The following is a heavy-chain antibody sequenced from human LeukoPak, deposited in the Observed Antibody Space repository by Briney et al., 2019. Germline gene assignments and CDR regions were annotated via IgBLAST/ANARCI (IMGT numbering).Heavy chain of an antibody. J-gene: IGHJ4*02. CDR2: INAGNGNT. CDR3: ARDRGFYDSSGYSDY. V-gene: IGHV1-3*01. CDR1: GYTFTTYA. D-gene: IGHD3-22*01. Sequence: ASVKVSCKASGYTFTTYAIHWVRQAPGQRLEWMGWINAGNGNTKYSQKFQGRVTITRDTSASTAYMELSSLRSEDTAVYYCARDRGFYDSSGYSDYWGQGTLVTVSS.